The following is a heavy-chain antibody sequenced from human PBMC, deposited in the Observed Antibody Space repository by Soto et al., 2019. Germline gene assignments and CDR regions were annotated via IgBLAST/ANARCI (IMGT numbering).Heavy chain of an antibody. J-gene: IGHJ4*02. CDR3: ARAGLRYRSGWPPGH. V-gene: IGHV1-46*01. CDR2: INPSGGST. Sequence: ASVKVSCKASGYTFTSYYMHWVRQAPGQGLEWMGIINPSGGSTSYAQKFQGRVTMTRDTSTSTVYMELSSLRSEDTAVYYCARAGLRYRSGWPPGHWGQGALVTVSS. D-gene: IGHD6-25*01. CDR1: GYTFTSYY.